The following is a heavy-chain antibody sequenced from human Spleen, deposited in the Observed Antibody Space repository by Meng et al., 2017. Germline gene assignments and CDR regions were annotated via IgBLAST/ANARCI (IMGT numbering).Heavy chain of an antibody. CDR3: ARAEDIVLRVFAVSIDY. Sequence: GESLKISCAASGFTFSDYYMSWIRQAPGKGLEWVSYISSSGSTIYYADSVKGRFTISRDNAKNSLYLKMNSLRAEDKDVYYCARAEDIVLRVFAVSIDYWGQGTLVTVSS. CDR2: ISSSGSTI. J-gene: IGHJ4*02. CDR1: GFTFSDYY. V-gene: IGHV3-11*01. D-gene: IGHD2-8*01.